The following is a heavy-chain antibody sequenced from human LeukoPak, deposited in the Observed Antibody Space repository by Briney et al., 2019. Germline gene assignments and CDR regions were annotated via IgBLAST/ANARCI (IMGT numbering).Heavy chain of an antibody. CDR3: ASSPLAAADMYWYFDL. V-gene: IGHV3-30*04. CDR2: ISYDGSNK. Sequence: PGGSLRLSCAASGFTFSSYAMHWVRQAPGKGLEWVAVISYDGSNKYYADSVKGRFTISRDNSKNTLYLQMNSLRAEDTAVYYCASSPLAAADMYWYFDLWGRGTLVTVSS. J-gene: IGHJ2*01. D-gene: IGHD6-13*01. CDR1: GFTFSSYA.